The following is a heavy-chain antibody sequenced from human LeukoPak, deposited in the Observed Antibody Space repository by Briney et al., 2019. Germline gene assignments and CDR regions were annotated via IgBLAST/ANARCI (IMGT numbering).Heavy chain of an antibody. CDR2: IIPIFGTA. J-gene: IGHJ4*02. Sequence: ASVKVSCKASGGTFSSYAISWVRQAPGQGLEWMGGIIPIFGTANYAQKFQGRVTITADESTSTAYMELSSLRSEDTAVYYCASAKRRDTAMVVLDYWGQGTLVTVSS. V-gene: IGHV1-69*13. CDR3: ASAKRRDTAMVVLDY. CDR1: GGTFSSYA. D-gene: IGHD5-18*01.